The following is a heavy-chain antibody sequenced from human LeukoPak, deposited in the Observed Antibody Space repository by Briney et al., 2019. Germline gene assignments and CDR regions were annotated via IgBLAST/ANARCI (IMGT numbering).Heavy chain of an antibody. D-gene: IGHD2-8*01. Sequence: PGGSLRLSCAASGFTFSSYAMSWVRQAPGKGLEWVSGISGGSTHYADSVTGRFTISRDNAKTTVYLQMNSLRAEDTAIYYCVKGGNGYCTNGICSPRVVAAIDYWGQGTLVVVSS. J-gene: IGHJ4*02. CDR2: ISGGST. CDR3: VKGGNGYCTNGICSPRVVAAIDY. V-gene: IGHV3-23*01. CDR1: GFTFSSYA.